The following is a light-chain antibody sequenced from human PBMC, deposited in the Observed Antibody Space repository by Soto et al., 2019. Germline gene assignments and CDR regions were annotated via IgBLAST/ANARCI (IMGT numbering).Light chain of an antibody. J-gene: IGKJ2*01. CDR3: QQYGSSTMYT. Sequence: EIVLTQSPGTLSLSPGERATLSCRASQSVSGSYLAWYQQKPGQAPRLLIYGASSRATGIPERFSGSGSGTDFTLTISGLEPEDFAVYYCQQYGSSTMYTFGQGTKLEIK. CDR1: QSVSGSY. V-gene: IGKV3-20*01. CDR2: GAS.